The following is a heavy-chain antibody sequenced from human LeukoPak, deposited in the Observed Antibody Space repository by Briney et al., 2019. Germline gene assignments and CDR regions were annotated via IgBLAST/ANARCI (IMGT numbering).Heavy chain of an antibody. D-gene: IGHD3-22*01. CDR1: GGTFSSYA. CDR2: IIPTFGTA. Sequence: SVKVSCKASGGTFSSYAISWVRQAPGQGLEWMGGIIPTFGTANYAQKFQGRVTITADESTSTAYMELSSLRSEDTAVYYCARDDSSGYYFGAFDIWGQGTMVTVSS. V-gene: IGHV1-69*13. J-gene: IGHJ3*02. CDR3: ARDDSSGYYFGAFDI.